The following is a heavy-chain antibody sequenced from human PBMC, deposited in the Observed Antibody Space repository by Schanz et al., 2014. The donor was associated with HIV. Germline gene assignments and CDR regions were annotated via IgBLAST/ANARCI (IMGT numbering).Heavy chain of an antibody. V-gene: IGHV3-30*18. CDR2: ISYDGTNK. D-gene: IGHD3-22*01. CDR3: AKDRNYYDSRYRGKGNYYYYYGMDV. J-gene: IGHJ6*02. CDR1: GFTFSSFG. Sequence: QVQLVESGGGVVRPGRSLRLSCAASGFTFSSFGMHWVRQAPGKGLEWVAVISYDGTNKVYADSVKGRFTVSRDNSKNTLYLQLKSLRAEDTAVYYCAKDRNYYDSRYRGKGNYYYYYGMDVWGQGTTVTVSS.